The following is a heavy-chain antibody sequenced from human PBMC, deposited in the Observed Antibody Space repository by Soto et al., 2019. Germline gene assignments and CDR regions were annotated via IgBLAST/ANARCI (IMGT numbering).Heavy chain of an antibody. CDR1: GGPIRSYY. J-gene: IGHJ4*02. D-gene: IGHD5-12*01. CDR2: IAYTGIT. Sequence: QVQLQESGPRLLKPSETLSLTCSVSGGPIRSYYLSWVRQAPGKGLEWIAYIAYTGITGYNPSLRGRVTISGDTSQNLFSLKMTYVTAADTAGYYCAREGFSGYEALDYWGQGILVTVS. V-gene: IGHV4-59*01. CDR3: AREGFSGYEALDY.